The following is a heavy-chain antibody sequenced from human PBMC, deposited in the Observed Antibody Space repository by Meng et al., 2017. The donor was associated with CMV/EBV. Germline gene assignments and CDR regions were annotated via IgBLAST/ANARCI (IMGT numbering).Heavy chain of an antibody. V-gene: IGHV3-23*01. CDR2: ISGSGGST. CDR1: GFTFSSYA. D-gene: IGHD4/OR15-4a*01. J-gene: IGHJ4*02. CDR3: AKDPISNLPYYFDY. Sequence: GESLKISCAASGFTFSSYAMSWVRQAPGKGLEWVSVISGSGGSTYYADSVKGRFTISRDNSKNTLYLQMNSLRAEDTAVYYCAKDPISNLPYYFDYWGQGTLVTVSS.